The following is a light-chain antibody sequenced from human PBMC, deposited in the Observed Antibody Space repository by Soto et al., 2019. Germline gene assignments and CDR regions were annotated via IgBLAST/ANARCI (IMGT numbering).Light chain of an antibody. CDR1: QSVSSN. V-gene: IGKV3-15*01. Sequence: EIVMTQSPATLSVSPGERATLSCRASQSVSSNLAWYQQKPGQAPRLLIYGASTRPTGIPARFSGSGSGTEFTLTISSLQSEDFAVYYCQQCNNWPSLTFGGGTKVEIK. J-gene: IGKJ4*01. CDR2: GAS. CDR3: QQCNNWPSLT.